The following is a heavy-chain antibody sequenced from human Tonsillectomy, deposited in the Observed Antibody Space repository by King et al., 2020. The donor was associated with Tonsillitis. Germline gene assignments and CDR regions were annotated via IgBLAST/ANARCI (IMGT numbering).Heavy chain of an antibody. Sequence: MHLVQSGPERNKPGTSVKFSCKTSGFTFTGTVMQGVRQARGQRLEWIGWIAVGSGNTTYAPKFQERSTITRDMSTSTANMALSSLRSEDTAVYYCATATFYYDSSGYYPFDLWGQGTLVTVSS. V-gene: IGHV1-58*02. CDR3: ATATFYYDSSGYYPFDL. J-gene: IGHJ4*02. CDR2: IAVGSGNT. D-gene: IGHD3-22*01. CDR1: GFTFTGTV.